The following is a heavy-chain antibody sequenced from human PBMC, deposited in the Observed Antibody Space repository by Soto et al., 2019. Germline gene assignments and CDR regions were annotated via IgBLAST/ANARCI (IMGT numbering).Heavy chain of an antibody. CDR2: ISGSGGST. CDR3: AKDLAGTYDMDV. J-gene: IGHJ6*02. Sequence: GGSLRLSCAASGFIFSSCAMGWVRQAPGKGLEWVSAISGSGGSTYYADSVKGRFTISRDNSKNTLYLQMNSLRAEDTAVYYCAKDLAGTYDMDVWGQGTTVTVSS. V-gene: IGHV3-23*01. CDR1: GFIFSSCA. D-gene: IGHD6-13*01.